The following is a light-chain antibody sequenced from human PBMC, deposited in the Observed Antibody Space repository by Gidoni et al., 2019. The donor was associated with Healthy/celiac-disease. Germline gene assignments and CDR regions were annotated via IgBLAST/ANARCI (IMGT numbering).Light chain of an antibody. CDR3: AAWDDSLNGVV. J-gene: IGLJ2*01. CDR1: SSNIGSNT. Sequence: QSLLTQPPSASGTPGQGVTISCSGSSSNIGSNTVNWYKQLPGTAPKLLIYSNNQRPSGVPDRFSGSKSGTSASLAISGLQSEDEADYYCAAWDDSLNGVVFGGGTKLTVL. CDR2: SNN. V-gene: IGLV1-44*01.